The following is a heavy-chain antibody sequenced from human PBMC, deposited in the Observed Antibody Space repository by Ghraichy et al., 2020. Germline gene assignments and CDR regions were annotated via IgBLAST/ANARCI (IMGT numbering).Heavy chain of an antibody. V-gene: IGHV4-4*02. D-gene: IGHD6-13*01. Sequence: SETLSLTCAVSGGSISSSNWWSWVRQPPGKGLEWIGEIYHSGSTNYNPSIKSRVTISVDKSKNQFSLKLSSVTAADTAVYYCARWAAAGILRPDYWGQGTLVTVSS. CDR2: IYHSGST. CDR3: ARWAAAGILRPDY. CDR1: GGSISSSNW. J-gene: IGHJ4*02.